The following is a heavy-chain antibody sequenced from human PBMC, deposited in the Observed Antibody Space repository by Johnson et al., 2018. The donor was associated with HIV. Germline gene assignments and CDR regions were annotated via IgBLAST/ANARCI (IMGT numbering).Heavy chain of an antibody. Sequence: VQLVESGGGVVRPGGSLRLSCAASGFTFDDYGMSWVRQAPGKGLEWVSGSNWNGGSTGYGDSVKGRFTISRDNAKNSLYLQMNSLRAEDTAVYYCAIIPPGGAGKGADAFDIWGQGTMVTVSS. CDR3: AIIPPGGAGKGADAFDI. CDR1: GFTFDDYG. J-gene: IGHJ3*02. CDR2: SNWNGGST. V-gene: IGHV3-20*04. D-gene: IGHD1-26*01.